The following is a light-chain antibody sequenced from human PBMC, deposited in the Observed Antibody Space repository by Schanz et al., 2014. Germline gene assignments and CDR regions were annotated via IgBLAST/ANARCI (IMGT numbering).Light chain of an antibody. CDR2: NTN. Sequence: QTVVTQEPSFSVSPGGTVTLTCGLSSGSVSTNYYPSWYQQTPGQAPRTLMHNTNTRSSGVPDRFSGSILGSKAALTITGAKADDESDYYCVLHMGSGISLFGGGTKLTVL. V-gene: IGLV8-61*01. CDR1: SGSVSTNYY. J-gene: IGLJ2*01. CDR3: VLHMGSGISL.